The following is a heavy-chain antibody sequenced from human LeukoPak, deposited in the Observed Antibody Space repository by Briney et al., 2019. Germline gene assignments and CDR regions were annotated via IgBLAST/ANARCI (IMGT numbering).Heavy chain of an antibody. Sequence: SETLSLTCTVSGGSISSYYWSWIRQPPGKGPEWIGYIYYSGSTNYNPSLKSRVTISVDTSKNQFSLKLSSVTAADTAVYYCARRSSWYFFDYWGQGTLVTVSS. V-gene: IGHV4-59*08. CDR2: IYYSGST. CDR1: GGSISSYY. D-gene: IGHD6-13*01. J-gene: IGHJ4*02. CDR3: ARRSSWYFFDY.